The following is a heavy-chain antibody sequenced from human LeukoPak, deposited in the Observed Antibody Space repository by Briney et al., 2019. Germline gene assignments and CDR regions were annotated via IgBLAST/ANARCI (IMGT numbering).Heavy chain of an antibody. V-gene: IGHV3-23*01. D-gene: IGHD2-15*01. CDR2: ISGSGGST. CDR3: AKIHKAVVVAATYDY. CDR1: GFTFSSYA. Sequence: LTGGSLRLSCAASGFTFSSYAMSWVRQAPGKGLEWVSAISGSGGSTYYADSVKGRLTISRDNSKNTLYLQMNSLRAEDTAVYYCAKIHKAVVVAATYDYWGQGTLVTVSS. J-gene: IGHJ4*02.